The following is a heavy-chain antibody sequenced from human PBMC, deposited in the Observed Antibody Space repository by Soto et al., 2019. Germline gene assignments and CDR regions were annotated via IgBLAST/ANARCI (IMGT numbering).Heavy chain of an antibody. CDR1: GGTFSSYT. CDR3: ARAGPACSGGSCYSFQP. Sequence: QVQLVQSGAEVKKPGSSVKVSCKASGGTFSSYTISWVRQAPGQGLEWMGRVIPILGIANYAQKFQGRVTITADKATSTAYIELSSLRSEDTAVYYCARAGPACSGGSCYSFQPWGQGPLVTVPS. J-gene: IGHJ1*01. V-gene: IGHV1-69*02. CDR2: VIPILGIA. D-gene: IGHD2-15*01.